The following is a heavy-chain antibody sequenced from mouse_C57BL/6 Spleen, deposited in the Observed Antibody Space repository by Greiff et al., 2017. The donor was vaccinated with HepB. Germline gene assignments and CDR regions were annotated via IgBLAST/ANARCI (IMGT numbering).Heavy chain of an antibody. Sequence: VQLQQSGAELVRPGSSVKLSCKASGYTFTSYWMHWVKQRPIQGLEWIGNIDPSDSETHYNQKFKDKATLTVDKSSSTAYMQLSSLTSEDSAVYYCARSGYGSSHYFDYWGQSTTLTVSS. CDR3: ARSGYGSSHYFDY. J-gene: IGHJ2*01. D-gene: IGHD1-1*01. V-gene: IGHV1-52*01. CDR1: GYTFTSYW. CDR2: IDPSDSET.